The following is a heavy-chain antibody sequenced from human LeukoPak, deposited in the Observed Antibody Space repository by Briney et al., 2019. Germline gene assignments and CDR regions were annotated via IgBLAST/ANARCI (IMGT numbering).Heavy chain of an antibody. Sequence: ASVTVSCTASGYTFTSYGISWVRQAPGQGLEWMGWISAYNGNTNYAQKLQGRVTMTTDTSTSTAYIELRSLRSDDTAVYYCARDLPREIFPYSYGLVEYYYYGMDVWGQGTTVTVSS. J-gene: IGHJ6*02. D-gene: IGHD5-18*01. V-gene: IGHV1-18*01. CDR1: GYTFTSYG. CDR2: ISAYNGNT. CDR3: ARDLPREIFPYSYGLVEYYYYGMDV.